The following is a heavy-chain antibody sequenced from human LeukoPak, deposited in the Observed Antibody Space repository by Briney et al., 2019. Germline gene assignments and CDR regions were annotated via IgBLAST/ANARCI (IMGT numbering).Heavy chain of an antibody. J-gene: IGHJ6*03. Sequence: ASVKVSCKSSVYTFTSFDIFWVRQATGQGLEWMGWMSPNSGNTGSAQKFQGRVTFTRDTSISTSFMELSSLRSEDTAIYYCARGRPDTSVPRTYYMDVWGKGTTVTVSS. CDR3: ARGRPDTSVPRTYYMDV. CDR1: VYTFTSFD. CDR2: MSPNSGNT. V-gene: IGHV1-8*01. D-gene: IGHD5-18*01.